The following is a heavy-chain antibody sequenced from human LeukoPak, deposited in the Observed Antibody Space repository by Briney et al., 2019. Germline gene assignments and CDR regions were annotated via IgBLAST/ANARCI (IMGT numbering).Heavy chain of an antibody. CDR3: ARESHYDYVWGSYRQDFDY. Sequence: GGSLRLSCTASGFNVSNNYMAWVRLPPGKGLEWVSSISSSSSYIYNADSVKGRFTISRDNAKNSLYLQMNSLRAEDTAVYYCARESHYDYVWGSYRQDFDYWGQGTLVTVSS. V-gene: IGHV3-21*01. D-gene: IGHD3-16*02. CDR1: GFNVSNNY. J-gene: IGHJ4*02. CDR2: ISSSSSYI.